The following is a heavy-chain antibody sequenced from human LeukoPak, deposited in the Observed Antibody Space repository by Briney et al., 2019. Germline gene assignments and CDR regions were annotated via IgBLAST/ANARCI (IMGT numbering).Heavy chain of an antibody. CDR1: GFTFSSYS. V-gene: IGHV3-21*01. CDR3: ARSTEGYYFDY. J-gene: IGHJ4*02. Sequence: GGSLRLSCAASGFTFSSYSMNWVRQGPGKVLEWVSSISSSSSYIYYADSVKGRFTISRDNAKNSLYLQMNSLRAEDTAVYYCARSTEGYYFDYWGQGTLVTVSS. CDR2: ISSSSSYI.